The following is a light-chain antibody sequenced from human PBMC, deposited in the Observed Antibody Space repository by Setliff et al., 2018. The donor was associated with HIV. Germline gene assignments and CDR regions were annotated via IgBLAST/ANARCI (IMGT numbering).Light chain of an antibody. V-gene: IGLV1-40*01. CDR1: SSHIGAGYD. Sequence: QSALTQPPSVSGAPGQRVTISCTGSSSHIGAGYDVHWYQKLPGTAPKLLSYGTSNRPSGVPDRCSGSKSGTSASLAITGLQAEDEADYYCQSYDSSLSGFDVFGTGTKVTV. CDR2: GTS. J-gene: IGLJ1*01. CDR3: QSYDSSLSGFDV.